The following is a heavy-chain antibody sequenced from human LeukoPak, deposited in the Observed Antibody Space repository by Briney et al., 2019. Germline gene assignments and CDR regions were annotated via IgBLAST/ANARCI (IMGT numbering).Heavy chain of an antibody. J-gene: IGHJ4*02. Sequence: GGSLRLSCAASGFTFSSYAMSWVRQAPGKGLEWVSAISGSGGSTYYADSVKGRFTLSRDNSKNTLYLQMNSLRAGHTAVYYCAASLGGRSRVGYWGQGTLVTVSS. V-gene: IGHV3-23*01. D-gene: IGHD3-16*01. CDR2: ISGSGGST. CDR3: AASLGGRSRVGY. CDR1: GFTFSSYA.